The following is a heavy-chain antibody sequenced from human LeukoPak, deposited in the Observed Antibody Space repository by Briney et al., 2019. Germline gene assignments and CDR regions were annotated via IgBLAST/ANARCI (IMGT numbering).Heavy chain of an antibody. Sequence: PGRSLRLSCAASGFIFSTYGLHWVRQVPGKGLEWVAVIEYDGSHKYYADSVKGRFTISRDNSKNTLYLRMNSLRAEDTAVYYCARDSGSAYYGVDFWGQGTLVTVSS. V-gene: IGHV3-30*03. CDR3: ARDSGSAYYGVDF. D-gene: IGHD3-3*01. CDR1: GFIFSTYG. J-gene: IGHJ4*02. CDR2: IEYDGSHK.